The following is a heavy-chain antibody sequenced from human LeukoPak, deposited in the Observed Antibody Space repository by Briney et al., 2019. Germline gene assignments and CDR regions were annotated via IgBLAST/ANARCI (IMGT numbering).Heavy chain of an antibody. CDR2: IKATGST. CDR3: ARGFGYGSGDYSWFDS. V-gene: IGHV4-61*02. D-gene: IGHD3-10*01. Sequence: SETLSLTCSVSGGSIDSGGYHWNWIRQSPGKGLECIGRIKATGSTTHNPSLKGRVTILLDKPKNQFSLTLTSVTAADTAVYYCARGFGYGSGDYSWFDSWGQGTLVSVSS. CDR1: GGSIDSGGYH. J-gene: IGHJ5*01.